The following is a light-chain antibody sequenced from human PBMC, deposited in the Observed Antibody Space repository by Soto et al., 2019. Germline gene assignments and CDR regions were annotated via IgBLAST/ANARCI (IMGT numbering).Light chain of an antibody. CDR2: GPS. CDR3: QQYGSSPRT. Sequence: EIVLTQSPGTLSLSPGDRATLSCRASQSVGSSYLAWYQQKPGQAPRLVIYGPSTRATGIPDRFSGSGSGTDFTLTISRLEPEDFAVYYCQQYGSSPRTFGRGTKVDI. J-gene: IGKJ1*01. CDR1: QSVGSSY. V-gene: IGKV3-20*01.